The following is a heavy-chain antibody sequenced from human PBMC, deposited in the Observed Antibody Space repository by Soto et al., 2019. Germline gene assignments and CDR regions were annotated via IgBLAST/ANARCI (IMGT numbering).Heavy chain of an antibody. J-gene: IGHJ2*01. CDR2: IYYSGST. CDR1: GGSISSGGYY. Sequence: QVQLQESGPGLVKPSQTLSLTCTVSGGSISSGGYYWSWIRQHPGKGLEWIGYIYYSGSTYYNPSLKSAFPISLAPSKNLCALRLTPGPPADAAFYSCARSPSLVLPRPARPLGSSALWRRAPLVTFSS. D-gene: IGHD6-6*01. V-gene: IGHV4-31*01. CDR3: ARSPSLVLPRPARPLGSSAL.